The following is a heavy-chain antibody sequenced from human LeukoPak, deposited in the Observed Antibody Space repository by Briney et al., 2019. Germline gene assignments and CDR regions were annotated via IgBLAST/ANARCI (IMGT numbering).Heavy chain of an antibody. V-gene: IGHV3-23*01. J-gene: IGHJ4*02. CDR1: GFSFNRFA. CDR2: IVGSGGAT. Sequence: PGGSLRLSCAASGFSFNRFAMSWVRQAPGRGLEWASAIVGSGGATFYADSVKGRFTISRDNSKNTVFLQMKSLRAEDTAVYYCAKARLSTGWAYNDYWGPGTLVTVSS. CDR3: AKARLSTGWAYNDY. D-gene: IGHD6-19*01.